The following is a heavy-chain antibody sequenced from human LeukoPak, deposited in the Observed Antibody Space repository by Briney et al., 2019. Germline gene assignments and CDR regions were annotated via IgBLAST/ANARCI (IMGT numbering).Heavy chain of an antibody. CDR1: GGSISSYY. J-gene: IGHJ6*03. V-gene: IGHV4-4*07. D-gene: IGHD6-19*01. CDR3: ARALAVAGFGYMDV. CDR2: IYTSGST. Sequence: SETLSLTCTVSGGSISSYYWSWIRQPAGKGLEWIGRIYTSGSTNYNPSLKSRVTMSVDTSKNQFSLKLSSVTAADTAVYYCARALAVAGFGYMDVRGKGTTVTVSS.